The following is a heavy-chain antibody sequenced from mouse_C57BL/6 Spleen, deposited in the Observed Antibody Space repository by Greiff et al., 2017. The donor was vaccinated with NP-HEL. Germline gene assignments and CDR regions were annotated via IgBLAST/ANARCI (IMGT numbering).Heavy chain of an antibody. CDR3: ASPRLGFYDYDGRAWFAY. CDR1: GYTFTSYW. J-gene: IGHJ3*01. D-gene: IGHD2-4*01. Sequence: VQLQQPGAELVKPGASVKLSCKASGYTFTSYWMHWVKQRPGQGLEWIGMIHPNSGSTNYNEKFKSKATLTVDKSSSTAYMQLSSLTSEDSAVYYCASPRLGFYDYDGRAWFAYWGQGTLVTVSA. CDR2: IHPNSGST. V-gene: IGHV1-64*01.